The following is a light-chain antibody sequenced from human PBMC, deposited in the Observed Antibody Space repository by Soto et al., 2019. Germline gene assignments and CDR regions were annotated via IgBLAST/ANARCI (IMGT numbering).Light chain of an antibody. CDR3: QVWDSSSEYV. V-gene: IGLV3-21*04. CDR2: YDS. J-gene: IGLJ1*01. Sequence: SYELTQPPSVSVAPGKTARITCGGNNIGSKSVHWYQQKPGQAPVLVIYYDSDRPSGIPERFSGSNSGNMATLTISRVEAGDEADYYCQVWDSSSEYVFGTGTKLTVL. CDR1: NIGSKS.